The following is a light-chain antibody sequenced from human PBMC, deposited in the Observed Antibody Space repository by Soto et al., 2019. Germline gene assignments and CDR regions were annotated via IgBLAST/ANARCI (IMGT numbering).Light chain of an antibody. J-gene: IGLJ1*01. CDR3: SSYTSSSTLEGV. V-gene: IGLV2-14*01. Sequence: QSALTQPASVSGSDGQSITIPCTGTSSDVGGYNYVSWYQQHPGKAPKLMIYEVSNRPSGVSIRFSGSKSGNTASLTISGLQAEDEADYYCSSYTSSSTLEGVFGTGTKLTVL. CDR1: SSDVGGYNY. CDR2: EVS.